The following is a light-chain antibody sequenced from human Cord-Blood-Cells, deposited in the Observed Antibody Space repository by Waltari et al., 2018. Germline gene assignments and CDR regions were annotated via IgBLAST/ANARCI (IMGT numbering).Light chain of an antibody. CDR2: AAS. V-gene: IGKV1-39*01. CDR3: QQSYSTPQVT. Sequence: DIQMTQSPSSLSASVGDRVTITCRASQSISSYLNWYQQKPGKAPKLLIYAASSLQSGVPSRFSGSGSGTDVTLNISSLQPEDFATYYCQQSYSTPQVTFGQGTRLEIK. CDR1: QSISSY. J-gene: IGKJ5*01.